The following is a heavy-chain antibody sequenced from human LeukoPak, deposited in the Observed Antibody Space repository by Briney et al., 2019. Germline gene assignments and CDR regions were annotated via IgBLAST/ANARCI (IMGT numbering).Heavy chain of an antibody. Sequence: PGGSLRLSCAASGFTFSSYGMHWVRQAPGKGLEWVAVIWYDGSNKYYADSVKGRFTISRDNSKNTLYLQMNSLRAEDTAVYYCARVNWGPSLQLALAYGMDVWGQGTTVTVSS. J-gene: IGHJ6*02. CDR2: IWYDGSNK. CDR1: GFTFSSYG. D-gene: IGHD7-27*01. CDR3: ARVNWGPSLQLALAYGMDV. V-gene: IGHV3-33*01.